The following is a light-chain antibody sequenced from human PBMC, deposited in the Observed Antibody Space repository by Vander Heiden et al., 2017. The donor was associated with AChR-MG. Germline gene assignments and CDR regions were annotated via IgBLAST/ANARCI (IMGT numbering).Light chain of an antibody. V-gene: IGLV3-1*01. CDR3: QAWDSNTGRG. Sequence: SYELTQPPSASVSPGQPASIPCSGDKLGDRYASWYQQKPGESPILAISQDTKRPSGIPERFPGSNSGKTATLTVSGTQAMDEADYYCQAWDSNTGRGFGGGTRLTVL. J-gene: IGLJ2*01. CDR2: QDT. CDR1: KLGDRY.